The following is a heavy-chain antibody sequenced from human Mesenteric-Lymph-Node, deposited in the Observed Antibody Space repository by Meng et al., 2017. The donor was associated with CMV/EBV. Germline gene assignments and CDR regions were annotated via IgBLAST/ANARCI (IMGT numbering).Heavy chain of an antibody. Sequence: GGSLRLSCAASGFTFNSYWMHWVRQTPGKGLVWVSRVNNDGSSTTYADSVKGRFTISRDNAKNSLYLQMNSLRAEDTALYYCAKDIVVAAAGTGFDPWGQGTLVTVSS. D-gene: IGHD6-13*01. V-gene: IGHV3-74*01. CDR1: GFTFNSYW. CDR3: AKDIVVAAAGTGFDP. CDR2: VNNDGSST. J-gene: IGHJ5*02.